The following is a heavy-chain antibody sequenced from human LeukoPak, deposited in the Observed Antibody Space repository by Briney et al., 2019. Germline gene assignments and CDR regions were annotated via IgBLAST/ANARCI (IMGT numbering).Heavy chain of an antibody. CDR3: ARDPLVYCSSTSCYPIGDDAFYI. Sequence: ASVNVSCKASGYTFTSYGISWVRQAPGQGVEWMGWISAYNGNTNYAQKLQGRVTMTTDTSTSTAYMELRSLRSDDTAVYYCARDPLVYCSSTSCYPIGDDAFYIWGQGTMVTVSS. CDR1: GYTFTSYG. V-gene: IGHV1-18*01. J-gene: IGHJ3*02. D-gene: IGHD2-2*01. CDR2: ISAYNGNT.